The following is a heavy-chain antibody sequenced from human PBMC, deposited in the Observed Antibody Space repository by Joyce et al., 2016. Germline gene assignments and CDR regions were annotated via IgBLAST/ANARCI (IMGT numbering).Heavy chain of an antibody. CDR1: GYTFINYY. CDR2: INPRSGDT. V-gene: IGHV1-2*04. Sequence: QVQLVQSGAEVKKPGASVKVSCKASGYTFINYYIHWVRQAPGQGLEWMGWINPRSGDTKYAQKFQGWVTMTRDTSITTAYMELNSLKSDDTAVYYCARGGLRRGSGHKELSEIDYWGQGTLVTVSS. CDR3: ARGGLRRGSGHKELSEIDY. D-gene: IGHD6-19*01. J-gene: IGHJ4*02.